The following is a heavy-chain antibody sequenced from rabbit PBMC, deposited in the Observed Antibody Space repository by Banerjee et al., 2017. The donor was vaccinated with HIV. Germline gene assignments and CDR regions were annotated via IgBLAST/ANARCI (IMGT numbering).Heavy chain of an antibody. CDR1: GFDLSSNT. J-gene: IGHJ4*01. D-gene: IGHD4-1*01. Sequence: SLTLTCTASGFDLSSNTICWVRQAPGKGLEWIGCITTDSGATYYASWAKGRFTISKTSSTTVPLQMTSLTAADTATYFCARDLAGAIGWNFNLWGQGTLVTVS. CDR2: ITTDSGAT. V-gene: IGHV1S45*01. CDR3: ARDLAGAIGWNFNL.